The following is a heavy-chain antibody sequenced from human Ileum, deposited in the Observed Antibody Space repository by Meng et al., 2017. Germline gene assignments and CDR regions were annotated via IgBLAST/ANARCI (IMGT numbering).Heavy chain of an antibody. D-gene: IGHD4-23*01. CDR1: SGSITSDTY. J-gene: IGHJ4*02. V-gene: IGHV4-4*02. Sequence: GHPQRSGPGLVKPSGTLSLPCAVSSGSITSDTYWSWVRLPPGKGLEWIGQISHSGSTFYNPSLKSRVTMSVDKSKSQFSLMLTSVTAADTAVYYCARHGGYYQGFWGQGTLVTVSS. CDR3: ARHGGYYQGF. CDR2: ISHSGST.